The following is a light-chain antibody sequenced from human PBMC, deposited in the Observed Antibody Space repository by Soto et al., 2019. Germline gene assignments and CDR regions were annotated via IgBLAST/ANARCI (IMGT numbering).Light chain of an antibody. J-gene: IGKJ1*01. CDR1: QSVRTN. CDR2: GAS. V-gene: IGKV3-15*01. CDR3: QQYNNWPRT. Sequence: EMVMTQSPATLSVSPGDRATLSCRASQSVRTNLAWYQQKPGQAPRLLIYGASTRATGCPARFSGSGSGTEFTLTISSLQSEDFAVYYCQQYNNWPRTFGQGTKVDIK.